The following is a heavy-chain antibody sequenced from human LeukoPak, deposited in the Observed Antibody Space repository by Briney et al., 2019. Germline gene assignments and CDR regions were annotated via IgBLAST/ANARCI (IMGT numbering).Heavy chain of an antibody. D-gene: IGHD3-3*01. CDR2: IYYSGST. J-gene: IGHJ6*03. V-gene: IGHV4-59*01. CDR3: VRGAEWFYYYMDV. CDR1: GGSISSYY. Sequence: SETLSLTCTVSGGSISSYYWSWIRQPPGKGLDWIGYIYYSGSTNYNPSLKSRVTISVDTSKNQFSLKLSSVTAADTAVYYCVRGAEWFYYYMDVWGKGTTVTVSS.